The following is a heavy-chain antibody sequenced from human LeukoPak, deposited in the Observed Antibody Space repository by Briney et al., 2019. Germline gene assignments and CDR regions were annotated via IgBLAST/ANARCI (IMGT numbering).Heavy chain of an antibody. D-gene: IGHD3-3*01. V-gene: IGHV1-2*02. CDR1: GYTFTDYY. CDR3: ARADFIDAGPYVIAP. Sequence: GASVRVSCKTSGYTFTDYYIHWVRQAPGQGLEWMGWINTKTGRTSFARTFQGRVTLTRDPSITTVYMDMAWLTSDDTAIYFCARADFIDAGPYVIAPWGQGTLVTVS. J-gene: IGHJ5*02. CDR2: INTKTGRT.